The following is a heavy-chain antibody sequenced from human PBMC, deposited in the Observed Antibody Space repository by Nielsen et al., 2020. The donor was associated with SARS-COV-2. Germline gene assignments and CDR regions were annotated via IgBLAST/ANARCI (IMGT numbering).Heavy chain of an antibody. D-gene: IGHD5-18*01. J-gene: IGHJ4*02. CDR3: AREPVSAHETSGYNFGYPKY. Sequence: WTRQPPGKGLEWIGYVHYSGSTNYNPSLKSRATISLDTSKNQLSLRLTSVTAADTAVYYCAREPVSAHETSGYNFGYPKYWGQGTLVTVSS. CDR2: VHYSGST. V-gene: IGHV4-59*12.